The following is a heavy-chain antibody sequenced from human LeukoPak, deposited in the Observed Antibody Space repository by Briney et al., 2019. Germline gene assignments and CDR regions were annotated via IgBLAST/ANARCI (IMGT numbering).Heavy chain of an antibody. CDR2: IYYSGST. D-gene: IGHD1-26*01. J-gene: IGHJ4*02. Sequence: SETLSLTCTVSGGSISSYYWSWIRQPPGKGLEWIGYIYYSGSTNYNPSLKSRVTISVDTSKNQFSLKLRSVTAADTAVYYCARQGSGSHKDWGQGTLVTVSS. CDR1: GGSISSYY. CDR3: ARQGSGSHKD. V-gene: IGHV4-59*08.